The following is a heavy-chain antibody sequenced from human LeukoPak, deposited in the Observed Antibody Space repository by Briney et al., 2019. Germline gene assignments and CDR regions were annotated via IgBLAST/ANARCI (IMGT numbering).Heavy chain of an antibody. Sequence: GGSLRLSCSASGFSFTTHAMIWARRASGKGLEWVSAIDYSGAVTFYADSVKGRFTISRDNSKNTMYLQMNGLRAEDTAVYYCAKLLESYSDSWGQGTLVTVSS. CDR3: AKLLESYSDS. CDR1: GFSFTTHA. J-gene: IGHJ4*02. V-gene: IGHV3-23*01. CDR2: IDYSGAVT.